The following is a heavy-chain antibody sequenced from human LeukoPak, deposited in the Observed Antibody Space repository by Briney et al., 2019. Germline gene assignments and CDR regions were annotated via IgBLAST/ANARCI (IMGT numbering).Heavy chain of an antibody. D-gene: IGHD1-1*01. V-gene: IGHV1-18*01. CDR3: ARANLPGANPLLHWFDP. CDR2: ISAYNGNT. CDR1: GYTFTSYG. J-gene: IGHJ5*02. Sequence: ASVKVSCKASGYTFTSYGISWVRQAPGQGLEWMGWISAYNGNTNYAQKPQGRVTMTTDTSTSTAYMELRSLRSDDTAVYYCARANLPGANPLLHWFDPWGQGTLVTVSS.